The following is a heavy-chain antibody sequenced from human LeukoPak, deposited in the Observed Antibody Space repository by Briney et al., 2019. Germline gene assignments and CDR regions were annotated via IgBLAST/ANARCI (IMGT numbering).Heavy chain of an antibody. CDR3: ARSDEDYEYVWGSYRYPSFRF. CDR2: INHSGST. J-gene: IGHJ4*02. D-gene: IGHD3-16*02. Sequence: SETLSLTCAVYGGSFSGYHWSWIRQPPGKGPAWIGQINHSGSTNYNPSLQSRVTTSVDTSKNQFSLNLSSVTAADTAVYYCARSDEDYEYVWGSYRYPSFRFWGQGTLVTVSS. CDR1: GGSFSGYH. V-gene: IGHV4-34*01.